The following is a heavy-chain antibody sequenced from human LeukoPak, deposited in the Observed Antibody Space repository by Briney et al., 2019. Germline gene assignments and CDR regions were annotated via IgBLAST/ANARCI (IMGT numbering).Heavy chain of an antibody. CDR2: IYYSGST. CDR1: GGSISSSSYY. J-gene: IGHJ4*02. Sequence: SETLSLTCTVSGGSISSSSYYWGWIRQPPGKGLEWIGSIYYSGSTYYNPSLKSRVTISVDTSKNQFSLKVSSVTAADTAVYYCARGAYPTHFDYWGQGTLVTVSS. CDR3: ARGAYPTHFDY. V-gene: IGHV4-39*07.